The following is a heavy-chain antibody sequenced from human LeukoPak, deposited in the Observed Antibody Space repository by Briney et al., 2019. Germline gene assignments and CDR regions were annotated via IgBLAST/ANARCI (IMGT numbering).Heavy chain of an antibody. CDR1: GFTFSSYG. CDR3: LSRLSPYCSGGTCSIVHFDY. CDR2: ISYDGSHK. Sequence: GGSLRLSCAASGFTFSSYGMHWVRQAPGKGLEWVAVISYDGSHKYYADSVKGRFTISRDNSKNTLYLQMNSLRAEDTAVYYCLSRLSPYCSGGTCSIVHFDYWGQGTLVTVSS. J-gene: IGHJ4*02. V-gene: IGHV3-30*03. D-gene: IGHD2-15*01.